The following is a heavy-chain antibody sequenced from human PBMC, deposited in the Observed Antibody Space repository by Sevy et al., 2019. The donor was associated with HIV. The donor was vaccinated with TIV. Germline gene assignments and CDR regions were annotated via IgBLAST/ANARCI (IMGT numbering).Heavy chain of an antibody. Sequence: GGSLRLSCAASGFTFSNYAMSWVRQAPGKGLEWVSSISISGIKTYYADSVKGRFTISRDNSKNTLYLQMNSLRADDTAVYYCAKEWTQLSDWYGELDYWGLGSLVTVSS. CDR3: AKEWTQLSDWYGELDY. V-gene: IGHV3-23*01. CDR1: GFTFSNYA. D-gene: IGHD6-19*01. CDR2: ISISGIKT. J-gene: IGHJ4*02.